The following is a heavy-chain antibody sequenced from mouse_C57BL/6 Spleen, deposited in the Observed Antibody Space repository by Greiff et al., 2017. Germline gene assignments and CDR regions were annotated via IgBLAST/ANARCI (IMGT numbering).Heavy chain of an antibody. J-gene: IGHJ4*01. D-gene: IGHD4-1*01. CDR1: GYTFTSYS. Sequence: VQLQQPGAELVRPGASVKMSCKASGYTFTSYSMHWVKQRPGQGLEWIGYINPSGGYTKYNQKFKDKATLTADKSSSTAYMQLSSMTYEDSADYDCTRCWDSYYAMDYGGQGTSVTVSS. CDR3: TRCWDSYYAMDY. V-gene: IGHV1-4*01. CDR2: INPSGGYT.